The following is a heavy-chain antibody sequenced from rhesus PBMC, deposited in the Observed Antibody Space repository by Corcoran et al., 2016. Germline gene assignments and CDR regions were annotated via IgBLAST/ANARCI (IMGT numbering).Heavy chain of an antibody. CDR3: ARARYSYSYYGY. CDR1: GGSVSSSNW. Sequence: QVQLQESGPGLVTPSETLSLTCAVSGGSVSSSNWWSWIRQPPGKGLAWIGYIRGSSGSTYNNPSLKSRGTISTDTSKNHFSLKLSSETAEDTAVYYCARARYSYSYYGYGGQGVLVTVSS. CDR2: IRGSSGST. J-gene: IGHJ4*01. V-gene: IGHV4-65*01. D-gene: IGHD5-12*01.